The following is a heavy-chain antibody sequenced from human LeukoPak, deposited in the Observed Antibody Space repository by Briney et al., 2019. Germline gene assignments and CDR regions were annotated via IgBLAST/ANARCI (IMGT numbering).Heavy chain of an antibody. CDR2: IYNGGST. CDR3: ARDEQQLSFDY. V-gene: IGHV3-66*01. D-gene: IGHD6-13*01. Sequence: PGGSLRLSCAASGFTVSSNYMSWVRQAPGKGLEWVAVIYNGGSTYYADSVKGRFTISRDNSKNTLYLQMNSLRAEDTAVYYCARDEQQLSFDYWGQGTLVTVSS. CDR1: GFTVSSNY. J-gene: IGHJ4*02.